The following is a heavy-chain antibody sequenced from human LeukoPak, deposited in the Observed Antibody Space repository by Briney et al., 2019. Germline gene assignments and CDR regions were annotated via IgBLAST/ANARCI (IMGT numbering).Heavy chain of an antibody. D-gene: IGHD6-19*01. Sequence: SETLSLTCTVSGGSISSSSYYWGWIRQPPGKGLEWIGSIYYSGSTYYNPSLKSRVTISVDTSENQFSLKLSSVTAADTAVYYCARPSSGWSNWFDPWGQGTLVTVSS. V-gene: IGHV4-39*01. CDR1: GGSISSSSYY. J-gene: IGHJ5*02. CDR2: IYYSGST. CDR3: ARPSSGWSNWFDP.